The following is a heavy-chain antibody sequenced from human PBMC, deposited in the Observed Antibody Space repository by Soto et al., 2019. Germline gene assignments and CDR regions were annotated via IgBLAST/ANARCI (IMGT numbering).Heavy chain of an antibody. CDR3: AGTYSGYDYVSGYYYYGMDV. CDR1: GGTFSSYA. CDR2: IIPIFGTA. V-gene: IGHV1-69*12. J-gene: IGHJ6*02. Sequence: QVQLVQSGAEVKKPGSSVKVSCKASGGTFSSYAISWVRQAPGQGLEWMGGIIPIFGTANYAQKFQGRVSITADESTSTAYMELSSLRSEDTAVYYCAGTYSGYDYVSGYYYYGMDVWGQGTTVTVSS. D-gene: IGHD5-12*01.